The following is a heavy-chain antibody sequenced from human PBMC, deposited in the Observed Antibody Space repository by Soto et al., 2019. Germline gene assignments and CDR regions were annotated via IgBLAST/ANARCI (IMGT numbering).Heavy chain of an antibody. CDR1: GFTFSDYY. CDR2: ISSSGSTI. J-gene: IGHJ4*02. V-gene: IGHV3-11*01. Sequence: PGGSLRLSCAASGFTFSDYYMSWIRQAPGKGLEWASYISSSGSTIYYADSVKGRFTISRDNAKNSLYLQMNSLRAEDTAVYYCARVGYGGNFVPGPPRDLDYWGQGTLVTVS. CDR3: ARVGYGGNFVPGPPRDLDY. D-gene: IGHD4-17*01.